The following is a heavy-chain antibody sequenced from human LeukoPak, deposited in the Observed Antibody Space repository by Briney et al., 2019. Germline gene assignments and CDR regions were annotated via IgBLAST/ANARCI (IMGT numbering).Heavy chain of an antibody. CDR3: VKDNPLDY. Sequence: GGSLRLSCAPSGFTFDDYAMHWVRQTPGKGLEWVSGISWNSGAIGYADSVKGRFTISRDNSKNTLYLHINSLRAEDTAVYYCVKDNPLDYWGQGTLVIVSS. CDR1: GFTFDDYA. J-gene: IGHJ4*02. CDR2: ISWNSGAI. V-gene: IGHV3-9*01.